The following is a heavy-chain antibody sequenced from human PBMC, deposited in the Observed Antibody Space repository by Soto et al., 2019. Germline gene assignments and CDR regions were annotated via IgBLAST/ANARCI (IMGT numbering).Heavy chain of an antibody. J-gene: IGHJ3*02. CDR2: ISAYNGIA. D-gene: IGHD3-10*01. Sequence: QVRLVQSGYEVKEPGASVTVSCKASGYTFNNYGITWVRQAPGQGRGWNGWISAYNGIANYAQKFQGRVILNRETSTRTAYLEVRSLRSHDTAVYYCATSTRRFGELFDAFDIWGQGTMVPVSS. CDR1: GYTFNNYG. CDR3: ATSTRRFGELFDAFDI. V-gene: IGHV1-18*01.